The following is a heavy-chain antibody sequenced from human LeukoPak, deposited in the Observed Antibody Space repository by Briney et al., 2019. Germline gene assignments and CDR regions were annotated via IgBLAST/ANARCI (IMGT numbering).Heavy chain of an antibody. J-gene: IGHJ3*02. D-gene: IGHD2-15*01. Sequence: SETLSLTCTVSGGSISSYYWSWIRQPPGKGLEWIGYIYYSGSTNYNPSLKSRVTISVDTSKNQFSLKLSSVTAADTAVYYCARGMVVAATGPNAFDIWAKGQWSPSLQ. CDR2: IYYSGST. CDR1: GGSISSYY. V-gene: IGHV4-59*01. CDR3: ARGMVVAATGPNAFDI.